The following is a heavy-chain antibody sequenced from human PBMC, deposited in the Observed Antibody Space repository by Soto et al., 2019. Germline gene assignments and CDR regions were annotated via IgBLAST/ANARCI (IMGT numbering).Heavy chain of an antibody. CDR3: ARHTRNQFDP. CDR2: IYYSERTSYNSGST. CDR1: GDSMTSSSYY. V-gene: IGHV4-39*01. Sequence: PSETLSLTCTVSGDSMTSSSYYWGWIRQPPRRGLEWIGSIYYSERTSYNSGSTYYSPSLKSRVTISGDTSKSQFSLKLSSVTAADTAVYYCARHTRNQFDPWGQGTLVTVSS. J-gene: IGHJ5*02.